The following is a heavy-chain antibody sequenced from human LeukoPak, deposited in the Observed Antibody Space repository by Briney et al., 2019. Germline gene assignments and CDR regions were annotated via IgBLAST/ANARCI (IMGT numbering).Heavy chain of an antibody. J-gene: IGHJ5*02. D-gene: IGHD2-2*01. CDR2: INPSGGST. CDR3: ARGGSIVVVPAAMKEQNWFDP. Sequence: GASVKVSCKASGYTFTSYYMHWVRQAPGQGLEWMGIINPSGGSTSYAQKFQGRVTMTRDTSTSTVYMELSSLRSEDTAVYYCARGGSIVVVPAAMKEQNWFDPWGQGTLVTVSS. CDR1: GYTFTSYY. V-gene: IGHV1-46*01.